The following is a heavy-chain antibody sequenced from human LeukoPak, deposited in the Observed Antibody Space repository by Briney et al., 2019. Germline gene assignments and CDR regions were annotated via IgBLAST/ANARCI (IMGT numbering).Heavy chain of an antibody. CDR3: ARDKQHSYGRYFDH. D-gene: IGHD5-18*01. Sequence: SETVSLTCSVSGDSISTYYWNWIRQPPGRGLEWIGYMQSTGNSNYNPSLRSRVTMFVDTSKNQVALILRSVTAADTAVYFCARDKQHSYGRYFDHWGQGALVTVSS. CDR2: MQSTGNS. J-gene: IGHJ4*02. V-gene: IGHV4-59*01. CDR1: GDSISTYY.